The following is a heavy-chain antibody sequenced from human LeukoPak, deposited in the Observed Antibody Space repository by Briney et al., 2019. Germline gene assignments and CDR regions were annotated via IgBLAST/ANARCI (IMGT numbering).Heavy chain of an antibody. J-gene: IGHJ4*02. CDR2: ISDSGDST. CDR1: GFTFSSYA. V-gene: IGHV3-23*01. Sequence: GGSLRLSCAASGFTFSSYAMSWVRQAPGKGLEWVSAISDSGDSTYYADSVKGRFTISRDNSKNTLYLQMNSLRAEDTAVYYCARVPRYCSGGSCYHNDYWGQGTLVTVSS. CDR3: ARVPRYCSGGSCYHNDY. D-gene: IGHD2-15*01.